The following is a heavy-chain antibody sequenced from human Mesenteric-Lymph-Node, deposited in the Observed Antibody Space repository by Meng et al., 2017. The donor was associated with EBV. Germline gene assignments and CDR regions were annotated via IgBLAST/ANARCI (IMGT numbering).Heavy chain of an antibody. Sequence: QGQLVQSGAEVKKPGASVTVSCKTSGYTFTTYHINWVRQAPGQGPEWMGWVNPDTGSTGFAQSFQGRVTMTRFTSTRTVYMELSNLSSEDTAVYYCAREAQGDYVFDHWGQGTLVTVSS. CDR1: GYTFTTYH. CDR2: VNPDTGST. V-gene: IGHV1-8*01. CDR3: AREAQGDYVFDH. D-gene: IGHD3-10*02. J-gene: IGHJ4*02.